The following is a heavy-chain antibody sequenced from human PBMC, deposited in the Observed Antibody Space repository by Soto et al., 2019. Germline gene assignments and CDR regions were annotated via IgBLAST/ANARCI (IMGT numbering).Heavy chain of an antibody. D-gene: IGHD2-15*01. J-gene: IGHJ3*02. CDR2: INPSGGST. V-gene: IGHV1-46*01. Sequence: ASVKVSCKASGYTFTSYYMHWVRQASGQGLEWMGIINPSGGSTSYAQKFRGRVTMTRDTSTSTVYMELSSLRSEDTAVYYCARALGFGPPLLGYCSGGSCYGAFDIWGQGTMVTVSS. CDR1: GYTFTSYY. CDR3: ARALGFGPPLLGYCSGGSCYGAFDI.